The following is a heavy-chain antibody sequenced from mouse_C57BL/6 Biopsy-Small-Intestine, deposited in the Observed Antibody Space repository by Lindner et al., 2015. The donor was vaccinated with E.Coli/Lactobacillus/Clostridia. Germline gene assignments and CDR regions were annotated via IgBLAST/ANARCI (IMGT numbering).Heavy chain of an antibody. CDR2: IYPGSGTT. Sequence: VQLQESGAELVRPGTSVKVSCKASGYAFTNYLIEWVKQRPGQGLEWIGVIYPGSGTTNYNEKFKGKATLTADKSSSTAYMQLSSLTAEDSAVYFCARGGYYSNYDNAMDHWGQGTSVTVSS. CDR3: ARGGYYSNYDNAMDH. J-gene: IGHJ4*01. V-gene: IGHV1-54*01. CDR1: GYAFTNYL. D-gene: IGHD2-5*01.